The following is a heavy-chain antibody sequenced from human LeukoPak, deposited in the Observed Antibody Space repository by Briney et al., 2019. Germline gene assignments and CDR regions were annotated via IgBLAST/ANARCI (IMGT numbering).Heavy chain of an antibody. D-gene: IGHD3-3*01. CDR1: GGSFSGYY. CDR3: ARLRVRRLRFVEWLLSVGMDV. J-gene: IGHJ6*02. V-gene: IGHV4-34*01. CDR2: INHSGST. Sequence: PSETLSLTCAVYGGSFSGYYWSWIRQPPGKGLEWIGEINHSGSTNYNPSLKSRVTISVDTSKNQFSLKLSSVTAADTAVYYCARLRVRRLRFVEWLLSVGMDVWGQGTTVTVSS.